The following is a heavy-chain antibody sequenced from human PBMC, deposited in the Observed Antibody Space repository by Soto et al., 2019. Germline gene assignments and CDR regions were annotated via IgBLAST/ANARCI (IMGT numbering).Heavy chain of an antibody. Sequence: ASVKVSCKASGYTFTSYDINWVRQATGQGLEWMGWMNPNSGNTGYAQKFQGRVTMTRNTSISTAYMELSSLGSEDTAVYYCARGRLKFHDFWSGSGYYYGMDVWGQGTTVTVSS. CDR1: GYTFTSYD. V-gene: IGHV1-8*01. D-gene: IGHD3-3*01. J-gene: IGHJ6*02. CDR2: MNPNSGNT. CDR3: ARGRLKFHDFWSGSGYYYGMDV.